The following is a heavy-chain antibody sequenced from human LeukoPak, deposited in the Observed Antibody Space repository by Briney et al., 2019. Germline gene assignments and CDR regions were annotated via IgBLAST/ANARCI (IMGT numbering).Heavy chain of an antibody. Sequence: GGSLRLSCATSGFIFSNYWMSWVRQAPGKGLEWVSGINWNGGSTGYADSVKGRFTISRDNAKNSLYLQMNSLRAEGTALYYCARGIGRFDYWGQGTLVTVSS. J-gene: IGHJ4*02. V-gene: IGHV3-20*04. CDR3: ARGIGRFDY. CDR1: GFIFSNYW. CDR2: INWNGGST. D-gene: IGHD2-15*01.